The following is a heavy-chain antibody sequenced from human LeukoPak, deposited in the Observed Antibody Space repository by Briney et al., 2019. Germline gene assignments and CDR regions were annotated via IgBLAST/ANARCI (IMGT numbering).Heavy chain of an antibody. CDR1: GYTFTSYG. V-gene: IGHV1-18*04. CDR3: ARDYNWAIDY. J-gene: IGHJ4*02. Sequence: ASVKVSCKASGYTFTSYGISWVRQAPGQGLEWMGWISAYNGNTDYAQKLQGRVTMASDTSTSTVYMDLSNLRSEDTAFYYCARDYNWAIDYWGQGTLITVSS. D-gene: IGHD1-20*01. CDR2: ISAYNGNT.